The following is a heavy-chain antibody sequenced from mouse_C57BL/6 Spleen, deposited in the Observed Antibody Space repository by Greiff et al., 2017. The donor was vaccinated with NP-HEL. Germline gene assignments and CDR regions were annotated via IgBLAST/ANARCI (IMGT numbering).Heavy chain of an antibody. D-gene: IGHD2-4*01. CDR2: IDPSDSYT. Sequence: QVQLKQPGAELVMPGASVKLSCKASGYTFTSYWMHWVKQRPGQGLEWIGEIDPSDSYTNYNQKFKGKSTLTVDKSSSTAYMQLSSLTSEDSAVYYCARYDYDGIDYWGQGTTLTVSS. CDR3: ARYDYDGIDY. V-gene: IGHV1-69*01. J-gene: IGHJ2*01. CDR1: GYTFTSYW.